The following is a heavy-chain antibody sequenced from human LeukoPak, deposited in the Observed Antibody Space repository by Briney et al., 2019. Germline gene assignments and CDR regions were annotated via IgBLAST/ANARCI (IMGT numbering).Heavy chain of an antibody. V-gene: IGHV1-18*01. J-gene: IGHJ1*01. CDR3: ARRDDFDYHGDEYFQH. CDR2: ISAQHGQT. D-gene: IGHD4-11*01. CDR1: GYSENFYG. Sequence: ASVKVSCKTSGYSENFYGITWVRQVAGQGLEWMGWISAQHGQTEYAPNSQDRVTMTTDTYTNTAYMELRSLRSDDTAVYYCARRDDFDYHGDEYFQHWGQGTLVTVSS.